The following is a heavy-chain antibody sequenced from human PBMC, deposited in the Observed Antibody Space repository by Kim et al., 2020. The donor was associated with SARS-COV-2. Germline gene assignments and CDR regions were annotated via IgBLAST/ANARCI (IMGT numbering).Heavy chain of an antibody. J-gene: IGHJ4*02. CDR3: ASPRTTREIYYFDY. V-gene: IGHV3-23*01. Sequence: DSMEGRLHVSRDNSTNTLYLKMNSLRAEDTAVYYCASPRTTREIYYFDYWGQGTLVTVSS. D-gene: IGHD4-4*01.